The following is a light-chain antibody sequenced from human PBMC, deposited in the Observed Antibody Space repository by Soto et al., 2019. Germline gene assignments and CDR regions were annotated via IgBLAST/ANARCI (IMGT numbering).Light chain of an antibody. J-gene: IGKJ1*01. CDR1: QDIRKY. V-gene: IGKV1-5*01. CDR3: QQYNSYSTT. Sequence: IQMTQSPSSLSASLGDRVTITCQATQDIRKYLNWYQQKPGKAPKLLIYDASTLQSGVPSRFSGSGSGTEFTLTISSLQPDDFATYYCQQYNSYSTTFGQGTKVDIK. CDR2: DAS.